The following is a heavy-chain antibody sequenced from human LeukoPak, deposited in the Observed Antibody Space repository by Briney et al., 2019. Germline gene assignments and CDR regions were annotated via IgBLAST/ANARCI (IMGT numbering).Heavy chain of an antibody. Sequence: PGGSLRLSCAASGFTFSDYSMNWVRQAPGKGLEWVSYIGRSSSTIYYADSVKGRFTISRDNANNSLYLQMSSLRDDDTAVYYCARVWREYGYWGQGTLVTVSS. CDR3: ARVWREYGY. J-gene: IGHJ4*02. V-gene: IGHV3-48*02. CDR2: IGRSSSTI. D-gene: IGHD2/OR15-2a*01. CDR1: GFTFSDYS.